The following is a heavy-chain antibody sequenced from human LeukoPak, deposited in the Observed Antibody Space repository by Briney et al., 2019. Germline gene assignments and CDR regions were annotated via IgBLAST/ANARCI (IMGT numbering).Heavy chain of an antibody. D-gene: IGHD2-15*01. CDR3: ARDLPAKDCSGGSCPRAFDI. CDR1: GGSISSYY. V-gene: IGHV4-4*07. J-gene: IGHJ3*02. Sequence: SETLSLTCTVSGGSISSYYWSWIRQPAGKGLEWIGRIYTSGSTNYNPSLKSRVTMSVDTSKNQFSLKLSSVTAADTAVYYCARDLPAKDCSGGSCPRAFDIWGQGTMVTVSS. CDR2: IYTSGST.